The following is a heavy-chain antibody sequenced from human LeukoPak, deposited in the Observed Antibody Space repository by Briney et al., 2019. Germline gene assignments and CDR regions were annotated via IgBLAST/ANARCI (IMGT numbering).Heavy chain of an antibody. V-gene: IGHV1-3*01. CDR1: GYNFSDYA. J-gene: IGHJ4*02. Sequence: ASVKVSCKASGYNFSDYAVHWVRQAPGQRFEWMGWIDAGNGDTRYSQKFQGRVTMTRDTSTSTVYMELSSLRSEDTAVYYCAREARFDYYGSGSYYNGLDYWGQGTLVTVSS. D-gene: IGHD3-10*01. CDR2: IDAGNGDT. CDR3: AREARFDYYGSGSYYNGLDY.